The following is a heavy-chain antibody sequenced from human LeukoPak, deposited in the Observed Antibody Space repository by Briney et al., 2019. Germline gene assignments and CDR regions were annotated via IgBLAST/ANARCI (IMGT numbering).Heavy chain of an antibody. V-gene: IGHV5-51*01. J-gene: IGHJ3*02. CDR1: GYSFTSYW. Sequence: GESLKISCKGSGYSFTSYWIGWVRQMPGKGLEWMGIIYPGDSDTRYSPSFQGQVTISADKSISTAYLQWSSLKASDTAMYYCASRDSSSWYGGAFDIWGQGTMVTVSS. D-gene: IGHD6-13*01. CDR3: ASRDSSSWYGGAFDI. CDR2: IYPGDSDT.